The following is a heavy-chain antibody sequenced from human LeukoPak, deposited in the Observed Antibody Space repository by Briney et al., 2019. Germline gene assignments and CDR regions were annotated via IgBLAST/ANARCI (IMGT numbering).Heavy chain of an antibody. D-gene: IGHD3-9*01. J-gene: IGHJ5*02. CDR2: ISSSSSYI. V-gene: IGHV3-21*01. CDR1: GFTFSSYS. CDR3: ARAGELRYFDWFTTAFWFDP. Sequence: GGSLRLSCAASGFTFSSYSMNWVRQAPGKGLEWVSSISSSSSYIYYADSVKGRFTISRDNAKNSLYLQMNSLRAEDTAVYYCARAGELRYFDWFTTAFWFDPWGQGTLVTVSS.